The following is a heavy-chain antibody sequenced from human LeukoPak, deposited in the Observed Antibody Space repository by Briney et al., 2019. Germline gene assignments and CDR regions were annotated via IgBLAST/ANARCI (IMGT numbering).Heavy chain of an antibody. CDR2: IKQDGSEK. V-gene: IGHV3-7*01. CDR3: ARLSYCSSTSCYDDY. Sequence: GGSLRLSCAASGFTFSSYWMNWVRQAPGKGLEWVANIKQDGSEKYYVDSVKGRFTISRDNAKNSLYLQMDSLGAEDTAVYYCARLSYCSSTSCYDDYWGQGTLVTVSS. J-gene: IGHJ4*02. D-gene: IGHD2-2*01. CDR1: GFTFSSYW.